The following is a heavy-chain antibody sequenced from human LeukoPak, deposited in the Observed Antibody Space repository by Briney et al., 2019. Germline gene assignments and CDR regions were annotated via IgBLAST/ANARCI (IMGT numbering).Heavy chain of an antibody. Sequence: GGSLRLSCAASGFTFSSHGMNWVRQAPGKGLEWVSGISPSGGITYYTDSVKGRFTISRDNSKNTQSLQMNSLRAEDAAVYFCAKAPVTSCRGAYCYPFDSWGQGTLVTVSS. J-gene: IGHJ4*02. CDR2: ISPSGGIT. CDR3: AKAPVTSCRGAYCYPFDS. CDR1: GFTFSSHG. V-gene: IGHV3-23*01. D-gene: IGHD2-21*01.